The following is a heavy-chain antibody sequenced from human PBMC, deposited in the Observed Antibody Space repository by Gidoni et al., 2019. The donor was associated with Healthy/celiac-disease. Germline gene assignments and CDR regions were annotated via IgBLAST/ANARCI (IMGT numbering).Heavy chain of an antibody. D-gene: IGHD3-22*01. V-gene: IGHV2-70*15. Sequence: QVTLRESGPALVKPTQTLTLTCTFSGFSPSTSGRCGSWIRQPPGKALEWLARIDWDDDKYYSTSLKTRLTISKDTSKNQVVLTMTNMDPVDTATYYCARRNLNYYDSSGYYGSFDYWGQGTLVTVSS. CDR2: IDWDDDK. CDR3: ARRNLNYYDSSGYYGSFDY. J-gene: IGHJ4*02. CDR1: GFSPSTSGRC.